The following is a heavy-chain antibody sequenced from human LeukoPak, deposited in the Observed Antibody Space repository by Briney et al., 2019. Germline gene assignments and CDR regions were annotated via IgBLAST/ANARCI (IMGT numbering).Heavy chain of an antibody. J-gene: IGHJ4*02. CDR2: IYYSGST. Sequence: SETLTLMNTVSGGSIFSCNWKSIGQPPGEGLEWIGYIYYSGSTNYNPSLKSRVTISVDTSKNQFSLKLSSVTAADTAFYYCARRRAYGGNSDLGFDYWGQGTLVTVSS. CDR1: GGSIFSCN. V-gene: IGHV4-59*08. CDR3: ARRRAYGGNSDLGFDY. D-gene: IGHD4-23*01.